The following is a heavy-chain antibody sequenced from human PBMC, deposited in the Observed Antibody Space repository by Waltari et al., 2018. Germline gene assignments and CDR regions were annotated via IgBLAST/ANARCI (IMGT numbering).Heavy chain of an antibody. V-gene: IGHV4-39*07. CDR3: ARISVASFYYFDY. Sequence: QLQLQDSGPGLVKPSETLSLTCTVSGGSISSSSYYWGWIRQPPGKGLEWLGSIYYSGSTYYNPSLKSRVTISVDTSKNQFSLKLSSVTAADTAVYYCARISVASFYYFDYWGQGTLVTVSS. CDR2: IYYSGST. J-gene: IGHJ4*02. D-gene: IGHD2-15*01. CDR1: GGSISSSSYY.